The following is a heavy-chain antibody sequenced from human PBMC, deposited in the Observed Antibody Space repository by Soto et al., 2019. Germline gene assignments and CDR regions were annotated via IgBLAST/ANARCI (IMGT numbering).Heavy chain of an antibody. Sequence: QVQLVQSGAVVKNPGSSVKVSCKAAGGTFNSYAISWVLQAPGQGLEWMGVIIPIFGTANDAQKFQGRVTITEDESTSTAYMELSSLRSEDTALYSCARAETMIPPVGDAFDIWGQGTMVTVSS. CDR1: GGTFNSYA. D-gene: IGHD3-22*01. J-gene: IGHJ3*02. CDR3: ARAETMIPPVGDAFDI. V-gene: IGHV1-69*01. CDR2: IIPIFGTA.